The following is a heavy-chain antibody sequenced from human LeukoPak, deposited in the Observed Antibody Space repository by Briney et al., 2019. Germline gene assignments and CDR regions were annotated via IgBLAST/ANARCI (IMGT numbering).Heavy chain of an antibody. CDR1: GFTFSSYS. Sequence: PGGSLRLSCAASGFTFSSYSMNWVRQAPGKGLEWVSSISSSSSYIYYADSVKGRFTISRDNAKNSLYLQMNSLRAEDTAVYYCARGRRLPGSWFDPWGQGTLVTVSS. V-gene: IGHV3-21*01. J-gene: IGHJ5*02. CDR3: ARGRRLPGSWFDP. CDR2: ISSSSSYI. D-gene: IGHD6-25*01.